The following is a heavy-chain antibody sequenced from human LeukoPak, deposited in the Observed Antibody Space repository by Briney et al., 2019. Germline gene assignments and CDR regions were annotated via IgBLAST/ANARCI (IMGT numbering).Heavy chain of an antibody. V-gene: IGHV3-21*01. CDR1: GFTFSSYS. CDR2: ISSSSSYI. J-gene: IGHJ4*02. D-gene: IGHD3-22*01. Sequence: GRSLRLSCAASGFTFSSYSMNWVRQAPGKGLEWVSSISSSSSYIYYADSVKGRFTISRDNAKNSLYLQMNSLRAEDTAVYYCARDYYDSSGSVDYWGQGTLVTVSS. CDR3: ARDYYDSSGSVDY.